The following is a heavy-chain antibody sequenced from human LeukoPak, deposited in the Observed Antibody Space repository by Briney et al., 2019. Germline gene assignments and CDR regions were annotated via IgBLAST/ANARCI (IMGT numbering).Heavy chain of an antibody. V-gene: IGHV3-23*01. CDR2: ISGSGGST. J-gene: IGHJ3*02. CDR3: AKEPYDGYSYGIFDAFDI. D-gene: IGHD5-18*01. CDR1: GFTFSSYA. Sequence: GGSLRLSCAASGFTFSSYAMSWVRQAPGKGLEWVSAISGSGGSTYYADSVKGRFTISRDNSKNTLYLQMNSLRAEDTAVYYCAKEPYDGYSYGIFDAFDIWGQGTMVTVSS.